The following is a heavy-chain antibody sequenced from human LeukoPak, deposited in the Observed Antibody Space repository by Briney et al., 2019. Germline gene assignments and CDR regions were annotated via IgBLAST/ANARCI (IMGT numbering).Heavy chain of an antibody. CDR2: INPSGGST. Sequence: ASVKVSCKASGYTFTSYYMHWVRQAPGQGLEWMGIINPSGGSTSYAQKFQGRVTMTRDTSISTAYMELSRLRSDDTAVYYCASYYGSGSYYYWGQGTLVTVSS. CDR3: ASYYGSGSYYY. J-gene: IGHJ4*02. CDR1: GYTFTSYY. V-gene: IGHV1-46*01. D-gene: IGHD3-10*01.